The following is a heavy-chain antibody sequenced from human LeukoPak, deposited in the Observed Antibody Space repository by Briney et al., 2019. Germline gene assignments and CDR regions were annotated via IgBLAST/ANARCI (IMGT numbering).Heavy chain of an antibody. D-gene: IGHD1-20*01. V-gene: IGHV1-18*01. CDR1: GYTFTSYG. J-gene: IGHJ4*02. CDR3: ARAQEGITGRNFDY. Sequence: ASVKVSCKASGYTFTSYGISWVRQAPRQGLESMGWISAYNGNTNSAQKLQGRVTMTTDTSTSTAYMELRSLRCDDTAVYYCARAQEGITGRNFDYWGQGTLVTVSS. CDR2: ISAYNGNT.